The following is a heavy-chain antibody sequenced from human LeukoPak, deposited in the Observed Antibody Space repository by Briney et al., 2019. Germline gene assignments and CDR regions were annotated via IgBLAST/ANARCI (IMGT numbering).Heavy chain of an antibody. Sequence: ASVKVSCKASGYTFTSYDINWVRQATGQGLEWMGWMNPNSGNTGYAQKFQGRVTMTRNTSISTAYMELGSLRSEDTAVYYCFGSGSYYNIGAFDIWGQGTMVTVSS. CDR2: MNPNSGNT. CDR3: FGSGSYYNIGAFDI. CDR1: GYTFTSYD. V-gene: IGHV1-8*01. D-gene: IGHD3-10*01. J-gene: IGHJ3*02.